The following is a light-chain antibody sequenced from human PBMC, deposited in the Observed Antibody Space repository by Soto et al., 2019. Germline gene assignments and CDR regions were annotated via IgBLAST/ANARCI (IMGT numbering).Light chain of an antibody. CDR3: QHYNKAPWT. CDR1: QDIYTF. V-gene: IGKV1-27*01. J-gene: IGKJ1*01. CDR2: DAS. Sequence: IQMTQSPSSLSASVGDRVTITCRASQDIYTFLAWYQQRPGKAPELLIYDASTLQAGVPSRFSGDGFGTHFTLTISSLQPEDVATYYCQHYNKAPWTFGQGTKVDIK.